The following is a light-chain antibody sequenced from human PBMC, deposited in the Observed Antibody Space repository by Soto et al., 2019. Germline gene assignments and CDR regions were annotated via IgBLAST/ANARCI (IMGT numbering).Light chain of an antibody. CDR1: SSDIGIYNY. CDR3: CSYAGRYTMV. J-gene: IGLJ2*01. V-gene: IGLV2-11*01. Sequence: QSALTQSRSVSGSPGQSVTISFSGSSSDIGIYNYVSWYQHHPGKVPKVLIYDVNKRPSGVPDRFSGSKSGNTASLTISGLQADDEADYYCCSYAGRYTMVFGGGTKLTVL. CDR2: DVN.